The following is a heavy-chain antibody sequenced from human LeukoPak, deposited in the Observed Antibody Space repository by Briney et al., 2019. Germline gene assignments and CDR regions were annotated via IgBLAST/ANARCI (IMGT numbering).Heavy chain of an antibody. CDR2: ISAYNGNT. V-gene: IGHV1-18*01. J-gene: IGHJ6*03. CDR1: GYTFTSYG. CDR3: ARDQVGAINDYYYYYYYMDV. D-gene: IGHD1-26*01. Sequence: ASVKVSCKASGYTFTSYGISWVRQAPGQGLEWMGWISAYNGNTNYAQKLQGRVTMTTDTSTSTAYMELRSLRSDDTAVYYCARDQVGAINDYYYYYYYMDVWGKGTTVTISS.